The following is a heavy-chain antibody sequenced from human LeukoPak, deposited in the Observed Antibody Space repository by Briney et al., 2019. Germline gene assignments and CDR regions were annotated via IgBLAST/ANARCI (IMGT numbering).Heavy chain of an antibody. CDR1: GDSISSGNW. V-gene: IGHV4-4*02. D-gene: IGHD2-2*01. Sequence: SETLSLTCAVSGDSISSGNWWSWVRQPPGKGLEWIGEIYHSGDTNYNPSLKSRVTISADKSRNQFTLKVSSVTAADTAVYYCARGWSVVPAAIRGSGWFDPWGQGTLVTVSS. J-gene: IGHJ5*02. CDR3: ARGWSVVPAAIRGSGWFDP. CDR2: IYHSGDT.